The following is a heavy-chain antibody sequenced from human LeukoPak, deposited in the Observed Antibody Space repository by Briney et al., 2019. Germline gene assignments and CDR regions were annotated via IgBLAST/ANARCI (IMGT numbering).Heavy chain of an antibody. CDR1: GYTFTDYY. CDR3: ARNKEGKSLDY. V-gene: IGHV1-2*02. Sequence: ASVKVPCKASGYTFTDYYIHWVRQAPGQGLEWMAWMNPNSGGTSYAQKFQGRVTMTRDTSISTAYMELSRLRFDDTAVYYCARNKEGKSLDYWGQGTLVTVPS. J-gene: IGHJ4*02. CDR2: MNPNSGGT.